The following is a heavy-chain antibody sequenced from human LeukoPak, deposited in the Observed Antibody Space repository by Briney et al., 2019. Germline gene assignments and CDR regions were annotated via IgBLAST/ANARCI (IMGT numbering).Heavy chain of an antibody. D-gene: IGHD2-15*01. CDR1: GFPFSSCA. CDR3: TTEVWDEVDCSGGSCYSDY. J-gene: IGHJ4*02. V-gene: IGHV3-15*01. Sequence: GGSLRLSCAASGFPFSSCAMHWVRQAPGKGLEWVGRIKSKTDGGTTDYAAPVKGRFTISRDDSKNTLYLQMNSLKTEDTAVYYCTTEVWDEVDCSGGSCYSDYWGQGTLVTVSS. CDR2: IKSKTDGGTT.